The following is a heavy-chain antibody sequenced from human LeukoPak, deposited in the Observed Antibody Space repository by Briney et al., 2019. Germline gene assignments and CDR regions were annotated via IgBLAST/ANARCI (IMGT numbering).Heavy chain of an antibody. CDR3: GKDISAGGMDV. Sequence: SGGSLRLSCTASESTFDHAMHWVRQTPGKGLEWVSGIGWNSARTGYADSVRGRFTISRDNAKNSLYLQMNSLRAEDTALYYCGKDISAGGMDVWGQXTXVTVSS. V-gene: IGHV3-9*01. CDR2: IGWNSART. CDR1: ESTFDHA. D-gene: IGHD3-10*01. J-gene: IGHJ6*02.